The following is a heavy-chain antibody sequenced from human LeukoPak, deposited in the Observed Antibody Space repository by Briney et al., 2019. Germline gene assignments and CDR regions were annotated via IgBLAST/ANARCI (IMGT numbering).Heavy chain of an antibody. CDR2: IWGSGDYT. CDR1: GFTFTNYA. CDR3: AKGGVRALPDDY. V-gene: IGHV3-23*01. J-gene: IGHJ4*02. Sequence: GGSLRLSCAASGFTFTNYAMTWVRRAPGKGLEWVSSIWGSGDYTNYADSVRGRFTISRDNSKNTLYLQMNSLRAEDTAVYYCAKGGVRALPDDYWGQGTLVTVSS. D-gene: IGHD3-10*01.